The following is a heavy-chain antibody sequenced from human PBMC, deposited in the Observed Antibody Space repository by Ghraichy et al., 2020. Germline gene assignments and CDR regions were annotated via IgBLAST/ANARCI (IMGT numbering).Heavy chain of an antibody. J-gene: IGHJ6*02. V-gene: IGHV4-34*01. D-gene: IGHD1-26*01. CDR1: GGSFSGYY. CDR2: INHSGST. CDR3: ARGQWELLFYYYYYGMDV. Sequence: SETLSLTCAVYGGSFSGYYWSWIRQPPGKGLEWIGEINHSGSTNYNPSLKSRVTISVDTSKNQFSLKLSSVTAADTAVYYCARGQWELLFYYYYYGMDVWGQGTTVTVSS.